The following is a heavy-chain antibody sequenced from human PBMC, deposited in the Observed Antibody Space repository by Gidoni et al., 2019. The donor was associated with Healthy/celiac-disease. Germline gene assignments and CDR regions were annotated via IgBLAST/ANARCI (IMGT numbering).Heavy chain of an antibody. V-gene: IGHV3-23*01. CDR3: AKPSWRYSSSWYAQQTV. Sequence: EVQLLESGGGLVQPGGSLRLSCAASGFPFSSSAMSWVRQAPGKGLEWVSAISGSGGRTYYADSVKGRFTISRDNSKNTLYLQMNSLRAEDTAVYYCAKPSWRYSSSWYAQQTVWGQGTLVTVSS. D-gene: IGHD6-13*01. J-gene: IGHJ4*02. CDR2: ISGSGGRT. CDR1: GFPFSSSA.